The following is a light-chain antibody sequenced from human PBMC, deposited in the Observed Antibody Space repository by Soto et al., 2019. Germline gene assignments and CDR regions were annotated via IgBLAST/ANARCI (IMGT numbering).Light chain of an antibody. CDR3: CSYVGARTYV. Sequence: QSALTQPASVSGSPGQSITISCTGSSSDVGGHNYVSWYQQHPGKAPKLMIYEVTKRPSGVSNRFSGSKSGNTASLTISGLQAEDEADYYCCSYVGARTYVFGAGTRSPS. V-gene: IGLV2-23*02. CDR2: EVT. CDR1: SSDVGGHNY. J-gene: IGLJ1*01.